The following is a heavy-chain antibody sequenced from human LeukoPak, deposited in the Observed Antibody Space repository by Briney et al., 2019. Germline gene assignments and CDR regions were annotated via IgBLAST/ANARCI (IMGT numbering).Heavy chain of an antibody. Sequence: GGSLRLSRAASGFTYSSYWMSWVRQAPGKGLEWVANIKQDGSEKYYVDSVKGRFTISRDNAKNSLYLQMNSLRAEDTAVYYCARIPASSYDPLFDYWGQGTLVTVSS. CDR3: ARIPASSYDPLFDY. CDR1: GFTYSSYW. D-gene: IGHD3-16*01. CDR2: IKQDGSEK. V-gene: IGHV3-7*03. J-gene: IGHJ4*02.